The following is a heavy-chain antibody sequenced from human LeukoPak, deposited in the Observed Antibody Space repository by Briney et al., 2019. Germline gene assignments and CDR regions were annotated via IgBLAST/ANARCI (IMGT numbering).Heavy chain of an antibody. V-gene: IGHV3-21*01. CDR1: GFTFSSHG. Sequence: PGGSLRLSCAASGFTFSSHGMNWVRQAPGKGLEWVSSISSSGSYIYYAGSVKGRFTISRDNAKNSLYLQMNSLRAEDTAVYYCARETSQKGAHYMDVWGKGTTVTISS. CDR2: ISSSGSYI. J-gene: IGHJ6*03. CDR3: ARETSQKGAHYMDV. D-gene: IGHD3-16*01.